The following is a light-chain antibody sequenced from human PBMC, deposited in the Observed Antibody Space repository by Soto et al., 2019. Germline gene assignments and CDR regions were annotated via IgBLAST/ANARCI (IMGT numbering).Light chain of an antibody. V-gene: IGLV1-51*01. CDR2: DDN. Sequence: QSLLTQPPSVSAAPGQKVTISCAGSSPNIGGNSVSWYQQLPGTAPKLLIYDDNNRPSGIPARFSGPKSGTSATRGITGFQTGDEADYYCGKWDRSLSAYVFGPGTKVTVL. J-gene: IGLJ1*01. CDR3: GKWDRSLSAYV. CDR1: SPNIGGNS.